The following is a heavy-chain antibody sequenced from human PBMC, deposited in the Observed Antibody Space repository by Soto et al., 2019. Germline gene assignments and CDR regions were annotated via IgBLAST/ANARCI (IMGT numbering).Heavy chain of an antibody. D-gene: IGHD2-2*01. J-gene: IGHJ4*02. CDR3: ARVNIVVVPAATIDY. V-gene: IGHV4-34*01. Sequence: ASETLSLTCAVYGGSFSGYYWSWIRQPPGKGLEWIGEINHSGSTNYNPSLKSRVTISVDTSKNQFSLKLSSVTAADTAVYYCARVNIVVVPAATIDYWGQGTLVTVSS. CDR2: INHSGST. CDR1: GGSFSGYY.